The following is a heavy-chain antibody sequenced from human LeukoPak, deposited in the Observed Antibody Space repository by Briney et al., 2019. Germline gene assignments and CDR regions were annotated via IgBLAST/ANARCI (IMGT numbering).Heavy chain of an antibody. CDR3: AKARDSSGYYNYFDY. CDR2: ISYDGSNK. V-gene: IGHV3-30*18. CDR1: GFTFSSYG. J-gene: IGHJ4*02. Sequence: GRSLRLSCAASGFTFSSYGMHWVRQGPGKGLEWVAVISYDGSNKYYADSVKGRFTISRGNSKNTLYLQMNSLRAEDAAVYYCAKARDSSGYYNYFDYWGQGTLVTVSS. D-gene: IGHD3-22*01.